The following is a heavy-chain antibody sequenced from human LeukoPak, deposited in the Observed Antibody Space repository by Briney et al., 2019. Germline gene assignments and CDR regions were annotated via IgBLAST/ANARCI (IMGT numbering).Heavy chain of an antibody. CDR3: ATVPRIPAVGNTEYFRH. CDR2: INPGDSDT. CDR1: GYSFTSYW. V-gene: IGHV5-51*01. J-gene: IGHJ1*01. Sequence: GESLEISCKGSGYSFTSYWIGWVRQMPGKGLEWMGIINPGDSDTRYSPSFQGQVTISVDKSISTAYLQWSSLEAPDTAMYLCATVPRIPAVGNTEYFRHWGQGTLVTVSS. D-gene: IGHD6-13*01.